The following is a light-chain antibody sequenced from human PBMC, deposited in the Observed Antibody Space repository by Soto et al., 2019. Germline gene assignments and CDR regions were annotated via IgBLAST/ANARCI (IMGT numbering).Light chain of an antibody. CDR1: QSISSW. V-gene: IGKV1-5*01. CDR3: QQYNSYS. Sequence: DIQMTQSPSTLSASVGDRVTITCRASQSISSWLAWYQQKPGKAPKLLIYDASSLESGVPSRFSGSGSGTEFPLTISSLQPDDFATYYCQQYNSYSFGQGTKVDIK. J-gene: IGKJ2*01. CDR2: DAS.